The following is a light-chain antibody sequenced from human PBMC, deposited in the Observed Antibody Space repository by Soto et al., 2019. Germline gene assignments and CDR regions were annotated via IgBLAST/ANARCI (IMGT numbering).Light chain of an antibody. CDR3: RQYGT. J-gene: IGKJ2*01. Sequence: EIALTQSPGTLSLSPGKRVTLSCRASQSISNSYLAWYQQKPGQAPRLLIYGASSRATGIPDRFTGSGSGTDFTLTISRLEPEDFAVYYCRQYGTFGQGTKLEIK. CDR2: GAS. V-gene: IGKV3-20*01. CDR1: QSISNSY.